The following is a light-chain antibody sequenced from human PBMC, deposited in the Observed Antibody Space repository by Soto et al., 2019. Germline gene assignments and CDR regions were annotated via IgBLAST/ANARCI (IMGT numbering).Light chain of an antibody. CDR2: GAS. J-gene: IGKJ2*01. CDR3: QQYNNWPPRYT. V-gene: IGKV3-15*01. Sequence: ETVMTQSPATLSVSPGERATLSCTASQSVSSNLAWYQQKPGQAPRLLIYGASTRATGIPARFSGSGSGKEFTLTISSLQSEDFAVYYCQQYNNWPPRYTFGQGTKLEIK. CDR1: QSVSSN.